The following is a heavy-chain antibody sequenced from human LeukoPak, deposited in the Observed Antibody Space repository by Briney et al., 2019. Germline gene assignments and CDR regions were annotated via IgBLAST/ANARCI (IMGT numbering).Heavy chain of an antibody. J-gene: IGHJ4*02. V-gene: IGHV3-49*04. Sequence: GGSLRLSCTTSGFTFGDYAMTRVRQAPGKGLEWVGLFRSKTYGGTTQYAGSVKGRFTISRDASTSIAYLQMNSLRTEDTSVYYCARAPPYDFWSGYYSFDKWGQGTLVTVSS. CDR3: ARAPPYDFWSGYYSFDK. CDR2: FRSKTYGGTT. CDR1: GFTFGDYA. D-gene: IGHD3-3*01.